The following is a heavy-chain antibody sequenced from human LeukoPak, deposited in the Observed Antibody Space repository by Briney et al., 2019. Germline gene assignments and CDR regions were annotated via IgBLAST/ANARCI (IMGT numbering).Heavy chain of an antibody. D-gene: IGHD5-12*01. J-gene: IGHJ3*02. V-gene: IGHV3-15*07. CDR2: IKSKTDGGTT. CDR1: GFTFSNAW. CDR3: TTGGSVIVAGTRAFDI. Sequence: GGSLRLSCAASGFTFSNAWMNWVRQAPGKGLEWVGRIKSKTDGGTTDYAAPVQDRFTISRDDSQATLYLQMNSLKTEDTAVYYCTTGGSVIVAGTRAFDIWGQGTMVTVSS.